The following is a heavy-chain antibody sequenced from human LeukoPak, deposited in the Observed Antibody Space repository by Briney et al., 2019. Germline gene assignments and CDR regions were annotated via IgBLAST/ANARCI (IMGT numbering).Heavy chain of an antibody. Sequence: GPALVKPTQTLTLTCTFSGFSLTTTGMRVSWIRQPPGKALEWLARIDWDDDKFYSTSLKTRLTISKDTSKNQVVLTMTNMDPVDTATYYCARLQGATIGAKWFDPWGQGTLVTVSS. CDR3: ARLQGATIGAKWFDP. J-gene: IGHJ5*02. V-gene: IGHV2-70*04. CDR2: IDWDDDK. CDR1: GFSLTTTGMR. D-gene: IGHD4/OR15-4a*01.